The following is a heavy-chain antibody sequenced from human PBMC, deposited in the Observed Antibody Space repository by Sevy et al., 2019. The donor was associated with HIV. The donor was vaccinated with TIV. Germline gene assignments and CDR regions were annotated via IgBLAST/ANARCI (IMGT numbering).Heavy chain of an antibody. CDR2: IRYDGSNK. Sequence: GGSLRLSCAASGFTFSSYGMHWVRQAPGKGLEWVAFIRYDGSNKYYVDSVKGRFTISRDNSKNTLYLQMNSLRAEDTAVYYCAKDPASYGDSPKSDYWGQGTLVTVSS. D-gene: IGHD4-17*01. CDR3: AKDPASYGDSPKSDY. J-gene: IGHJ4*02. V-gene: IGHV3-30*02. CDR1: GFTFSSYG.